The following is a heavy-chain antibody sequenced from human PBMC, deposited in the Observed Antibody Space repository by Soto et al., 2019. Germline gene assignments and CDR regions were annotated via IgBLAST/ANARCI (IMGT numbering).Heavy chain of an antibody. Sequence: ASVKVSCKASGYTFTTYGISWVRQAPGQGLEWMGWTSARNDDTRYSHKFQGRVTLTTDTSTTTAYMELRSLTSDDTAMYYCAKNMAHGDDDDDWGQGTLVTVSS. CDR1: GYTFTTYG. J-gene: IGHJ4*02. D-gene: IGHD4-17*01. V-gene: IGHV1-18*01. CDR3: AKNMAHGDDDDD. CDR2: TSARNDDT.